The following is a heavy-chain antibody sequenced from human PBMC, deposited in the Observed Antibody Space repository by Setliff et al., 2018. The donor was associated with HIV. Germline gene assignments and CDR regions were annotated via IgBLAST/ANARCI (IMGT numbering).Heavy chain of an antibody. V-gene: IGHV4-38-2*02. J-gene: IGHJ5*02. CDR1: GYSISSGYH. Sequence: LSLTCAVSGYSISSGYHWGWIRQTPGKGLEWIGSIYQSGSTYHNPSLNSRVTISVDTSKNQFSLKLSSVTAADTAVYYCARDMGGGYCSGGSCYSKSHWFDPWGQGTLVTVSS. CDR2: IYQSGST. D-gene: IGHD2-15*01. CDR3: ARDMGGGYCSGGSCYSKSHWFDP.